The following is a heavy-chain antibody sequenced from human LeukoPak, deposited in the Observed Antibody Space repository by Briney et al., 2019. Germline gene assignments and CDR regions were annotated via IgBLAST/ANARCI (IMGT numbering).Heavy chain of an antibody. CDR1: GFTFNTQS. Sequence: GGSLRLSCAASGFTFNTQSMNWVRQAPGKGLEWLSAISSSGGHIYYAGSVQGRFTISRVDAKESVYLQLNSLRAEDTAVYYCARGLGWITPGAPYFDLWGHGTLVTVSS. CDR3: ARGLGWITPGAPYFDL. J-gene: IGHJ4*01. D-gene: IGHD5-12*01. V-gene: IGHV3-21*01. CDR2: ISSSGGHI.